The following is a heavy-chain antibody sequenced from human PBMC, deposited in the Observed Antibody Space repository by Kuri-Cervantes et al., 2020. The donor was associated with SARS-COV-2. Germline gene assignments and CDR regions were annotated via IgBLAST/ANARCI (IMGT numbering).Heavy chain of an antibody. Sequence: SETLSPTFAVYGGSFSGYYWSWIRQPPGKGLEWMGEINHSGSTNYNPSLKSRVTISVDTSKNQFSLKLSSVTAADTAVYYCARDIEYSSSSGFDPWGQGTLVTVSS. V-gene: IGHV4-34*01. CDR1: GGSFSGYY. CDR3: ARDIEYSSSSGFDP. CDR2: INHSGST. J-gene: IGHJ5*02. D-gene: IGHD6-6*01.